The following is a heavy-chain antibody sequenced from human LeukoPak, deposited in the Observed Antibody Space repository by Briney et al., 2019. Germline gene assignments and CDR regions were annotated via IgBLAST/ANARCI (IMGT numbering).Heavy chain of an antibody. V-gene: IGHV4-34*01. CDR1: GGSFSGYY. CDR2: INHSGST. J-gene: IGHJ4*02. CDR3: ARARRIAAAGQSIDY. D-gene: IGHD6-13*01. Sequence: PSETLSLTCAVYGGSFSGYYWSWIRQPPGKVLEWIGEINHSGSTNYNPSLKSRVTISVDTSKNQFSLKLSSVTAADTAVYYCARARRIAAAGQSIDYWGQGTLVTVSS.